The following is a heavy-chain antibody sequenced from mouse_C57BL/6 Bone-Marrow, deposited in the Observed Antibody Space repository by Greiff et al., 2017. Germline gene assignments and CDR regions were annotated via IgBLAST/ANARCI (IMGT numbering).Heavy chain of an antibody. CDR2: IHPNSGST. CDR1: GYTFTSYW. J-gene: IGHJ4*01. V-gene: IGHV1-64*01. Sequence: VQLQQSGAELVKPGASVKLSCKASGYTFTSYWMHWVKQRPGQGLEWIGMIHPNSGSTNYNEKFKSKATLTVDKSSSTAYMQLSSLTAEDSAVYYCAREGLRQMDYWGQGTSVTGSS. CDR3: AREGLRQMDY. D-gene: IGHD2-2*01.